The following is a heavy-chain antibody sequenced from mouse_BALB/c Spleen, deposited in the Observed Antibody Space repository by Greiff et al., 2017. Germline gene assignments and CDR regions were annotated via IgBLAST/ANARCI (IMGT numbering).Heavy chain of an antibody. CDR3: ARHNYYGSSYVRYFDY. Sequence: DVMLVESGGGLVKPGGSLKLSCAASGFTFSSYAMSWVRQTPEKRLEWVATISSGGSYTYYPDSVKGRFTISRDNAKNTLYLQMSSLRSEDTAMYYCARHNYYGSSYVRYFDYWGQGTTLTVSS. V-gene: IGHV5-9-3*01. CDR1: GFTFSSYA. J-gene: IGHJ2*01. D-gene: IGHD1-1*01. CDR2: ISSGGSYT.